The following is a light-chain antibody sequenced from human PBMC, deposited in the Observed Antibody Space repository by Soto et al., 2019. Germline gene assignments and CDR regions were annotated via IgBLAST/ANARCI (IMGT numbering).Light chain of an antibody. CDR2: GAS. CDR1: QSVSSSY. J-gene: IGKJ3*01. Sequence: EIVLTQSPGTLSLSPGERATLSCRASQSVSSSYLAWYQQKPGQAPRLLIYGASSRATGIPDRFSGSGSGKDLTLTISRLEPEDCAVYYCQQYGSSPIFPFGPGTRVHIK. V-gene: IGKV3-20*01. CDR3: QQYGSSPIFP.